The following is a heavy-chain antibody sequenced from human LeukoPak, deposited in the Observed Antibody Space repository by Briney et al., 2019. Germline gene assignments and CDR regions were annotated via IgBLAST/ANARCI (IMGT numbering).Heavy chain of an antibody. J-gene: IGHJ4*02. V-gene: IGHV4-39*01. CDR1: GGSISSSSYY. CDR2: IYYSGST. Sequence: SETLSLTCTVSGGSISSSSYYWGWIRQPPGKGLEWMGSIYYSGSTYYNPSLKSRVTISVDTSKNQFSLRLSSVTAADTAVYYCARKRIFGVVPRGTFDYWGQGTLVTVSS. D-gene: IGHD3-3*01. CDR3: ARKRIFGVVPRGTFDY.